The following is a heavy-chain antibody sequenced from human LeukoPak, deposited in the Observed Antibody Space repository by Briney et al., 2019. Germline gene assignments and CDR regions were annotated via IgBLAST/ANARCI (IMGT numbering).Heavy chain of an antibody. CDR2: INHSGST. D-gene: IGHD1-1*01. V-gene: IGHV4-34*01. J-gene: IGHJ5*02. Sequence: PSETLSLTCAVYGGSFSGYYWSWIRQPPGKGLEWIGEINHSGSTNYNPSLKSRVTISVDTSKYQFSLKLSSVTAADTAVYYCARTGRGVSFDPWGQGTLVTVSS. CDR3: ARTGRGVSFDP. CDR1: GGSFSGYY.